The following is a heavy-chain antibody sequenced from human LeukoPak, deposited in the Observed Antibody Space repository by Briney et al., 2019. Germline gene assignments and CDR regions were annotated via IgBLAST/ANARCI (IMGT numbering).Heavy chain of an antibody. CDR1: GFTFSSSW. J-gene: IGHJ4*02. D-gene: IGHD2-21*02. V-gene: IGHV3-74*01. CDR3: ARQIDCGFDY. Sequence: GGSLRLSCAASGFTFSSSWMHWVRQAPGKGLVWVARILSDGSRTYYADSVKGRFTISRDNPKNTLYLQMTSLRAEDTAMYYCARQIDCGFDYWGQGTLVTVSS. CDR2: ILSDGSRT.